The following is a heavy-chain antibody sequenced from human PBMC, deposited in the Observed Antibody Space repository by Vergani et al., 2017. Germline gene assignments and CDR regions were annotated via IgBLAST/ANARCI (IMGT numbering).Heavy chain of an antibody. CDR3: ARRCYYDSSGYYCAFDI. Sequence: QLQLQESGSGLVKPSQTLSLTCTVSGGSISSGGYYWSWIRQHPGKGLEWIGYIYYSGSTYYNPSLKSRVTISVDTSKNQFSLKLSSVTAADTAVYYCARRCYYDSSGYYCAFDIWGQGTMVTVSS. J-gene: IGHJ3*02. CDR2: IYYSGST. V-gene: IGHV4-31*03. CDR1: GGSISSGGYY. D-gene: IGHD3-22*01.